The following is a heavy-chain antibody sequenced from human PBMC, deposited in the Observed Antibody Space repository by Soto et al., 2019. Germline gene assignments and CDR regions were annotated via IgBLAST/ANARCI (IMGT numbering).Heavy chain of an antibody. CDR2: INPNSGGT. CDR3: ARGGRLGYNGYDLYYYYGMDV. J-gene: IGHJ6*02. CDR1: GYTFTGYY. V-gene: IGHV1-2*04. D-gene: IGHD5-12*01. Sequence: QVQLVQSGAEVKKPGASVKVSCKASGYTFTGYYMHWVRQAPGQGLEWMGWINPNSGGTNYAQKFQGWVTMTRDTSISTADMELSRLRSGDTAVYYCARGGRLGYNGYDLYYYYGMDVWGQGTTVTVSS.